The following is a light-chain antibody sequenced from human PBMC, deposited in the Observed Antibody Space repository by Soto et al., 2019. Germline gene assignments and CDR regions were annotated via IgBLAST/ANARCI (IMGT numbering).Light chain of an antibody. V-gene: IGLV2-8*01. CDR1: SNDIGEYHY. CDR3: TSYAGSDNPVL. Sequence: QSVLTQPPSASGSPGQSVTIPCTGTSNDIGEYHYVSWYQQHPGKAPKLMIYEVTQRPSGVPHRFSGSKSGNTASLTVSGLQPEDEVDYYCTSYAGSDNPVLFGGGTKLTVL. J-gene: IGLJ2*01. CDR2: EVT.